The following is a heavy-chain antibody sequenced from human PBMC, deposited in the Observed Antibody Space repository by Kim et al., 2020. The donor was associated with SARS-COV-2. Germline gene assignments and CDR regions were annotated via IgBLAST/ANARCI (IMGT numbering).Heavy chain of an antibody. Sequence: ADSVKGRFTIPRDNAKNSLYLQMNSLRPDDTALYYCAKDWGYGSGTYFTSWGQGTLVTVSS. CDR3: AKDWGYGSGTYFTS. D-gene: IGHD3-10*01. V-gene: IGHV3-9*01. J-gene: IGHJ5*02.